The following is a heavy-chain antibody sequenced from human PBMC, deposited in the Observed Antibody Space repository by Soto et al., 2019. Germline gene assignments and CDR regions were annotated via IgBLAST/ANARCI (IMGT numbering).Heavy chain of an antibody. D-gene: IGHD2-2*01. Sequence: GESLKISCKGSGYSFTSYWISWVRQMPGKGLEWMGRIDPSDSYTNYSPSFQGHVTISADKSVSTAYLQWSSLKASDTAMYYCARRGYCSSTSCYEGGHYSYYGMDVSGPATTVTVSS. CDR1: GYSFTSYW. CDR3: ARRGYCSSTSCYEGGHYSYYGMDV. J-gene: IGHJ6*02. CDR2: IDPSDSYT. V-gene: IGHV5-10-1*01.